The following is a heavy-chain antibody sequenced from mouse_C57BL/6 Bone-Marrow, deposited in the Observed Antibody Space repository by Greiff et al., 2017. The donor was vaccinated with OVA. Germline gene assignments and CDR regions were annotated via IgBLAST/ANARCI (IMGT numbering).Heavy chain of an antibody. CDR1: GYTFTSYW. CDR3: GGECITTVVATRYFGV. J-gene: IGHJ1*03. D-gene: IGHD1-1*01. V-gene: IGHV1-72*01. Sequence: VQLQQPGAELVKPGASVKLSCKASGYTFTSYWMHWVKQRPGRGLEWIGRIDPNSGGTKYNEKFKSKATLTVDKPSSTAYMQLSSLTSEDSAVYYCGGECITTVVATRYFGVWGTRTTVTVSS. CDR2: IDPNSGGT.